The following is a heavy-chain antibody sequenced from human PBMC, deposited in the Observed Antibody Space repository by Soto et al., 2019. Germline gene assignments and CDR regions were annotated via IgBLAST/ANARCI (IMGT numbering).Heavy chain of an antibody. CDR2: ISYDGSNK. CDR3: ARPPAGVLPS. Sequence: QPGGSLRLSCAASGFTFSSYAMHWVRQAPGKGLEWVAVISYDGSNKYYADSVKGRFTISRDNSKNTLYLQMNSLRAEDTAVYYCARPPAGVLPSWGQGTLVTVSS. CDR1: GFTFSSYA. D-gene: IGHD3-10*01. V-gene: IGHV3-30-3*01. J-gene: IGHJ5*02.